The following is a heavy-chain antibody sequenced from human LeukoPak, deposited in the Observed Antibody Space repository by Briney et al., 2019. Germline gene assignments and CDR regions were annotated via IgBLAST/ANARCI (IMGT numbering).Heavy chain of an antibody. D-gene: IGHD3-22*01. Sequence: GRSLRLSCAGSGFIFNNYAMHWVRQPPGKGLEWVSGISWNSGSIDYADSVKGRFTISRDNAKNSLYLQMNSLRAEDTAVYYCARETGYYDSNGYYSYWGQGTLVTVSS. CDR3: ARETGYYDSNGYYSY. J-gene: IGHJ4*02. V-gene: IGHV3-9*01. CDR2: ISWNSGSI. CDR1: GFIFNNYA.